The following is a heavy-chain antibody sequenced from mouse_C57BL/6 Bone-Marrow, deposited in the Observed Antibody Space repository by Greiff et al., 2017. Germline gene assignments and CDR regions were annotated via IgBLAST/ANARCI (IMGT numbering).Heavy chain of an antibody. CDR2: ISSGGDYI. V-gene: IGHV5-9-1*02. CDR3: TRETTVVAPYAMDY. Sequence: DVMLVESGEGLVKPGGSLKLSCAASGFTFSSYAMSWVRQTPEKRLEWVAYISSGGDYIYYADTVKGRFTISRDNARNTLYLQMSSLKSEDTAMYYCTRETTVVAPYAMDYWGQGTSGTVSS. J-gene: IGHJ4*01. D-gene: IGHD1-1*01. CDR1: GFTFSSYA.